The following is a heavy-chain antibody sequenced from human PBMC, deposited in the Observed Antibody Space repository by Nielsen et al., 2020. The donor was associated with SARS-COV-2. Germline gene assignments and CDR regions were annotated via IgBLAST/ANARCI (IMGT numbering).Heavy chain of an antibody. CDR3: AKGSVYMEYFDH. Sequence: GESLKISCAASGFTFSSYAMHWVRQAPGKGLEWVAVIWYDGGNEYYADSVKGRFTISRDNSKNTLYVQMNSLRAEDTAVYFCAKGSVYMEYFDHWGQSTLVTVSS. CDR1: GFTFSSYA. D-gene: IGHD5-18*01. CDR2: IWYDGGNE. J-gene: IGHJ1*01. V-gene: IGHV3-33*06.